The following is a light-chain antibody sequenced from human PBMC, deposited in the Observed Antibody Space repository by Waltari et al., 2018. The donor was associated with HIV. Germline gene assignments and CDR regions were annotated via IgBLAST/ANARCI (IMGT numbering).Light chain of an antibody. V-gene: IGKV1-27*01. CDR1: QGISNS. CDR3: QKYNSAPLT. J-gene: IGKJ4*01. CDR2: AAS. Sequence: DIQMTQSPSSLSASVGDRVTLTCRASQGISNSLAWYQQKPGKVPKLLIYAASTLQSGVPSRFSGSGSGTDFTLTSSSLQPEDVATYYCQKYNSAPLTFGGGTKAESK.